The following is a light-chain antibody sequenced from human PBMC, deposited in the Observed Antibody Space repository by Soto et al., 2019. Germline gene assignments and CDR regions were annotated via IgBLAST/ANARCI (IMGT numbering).Light chain of an antibody. CDR3: MQSIRLGT. J-gene: IGKJ5*01. CDR2: EVS. CDR1: QSLFDSDDGTTY. Sequence: DIVMTQTPLSLPVTPGAPASISCRSSQSLFDSDDGTTYLDWYLQKPGQPPQLLIYEVSNRFSGVPDRFSGSGSGTDFTLKISRVEAEDVGVYYCMQSIRLGTFGQGTRLEIK. V-gene: IGKV2D-29*01.